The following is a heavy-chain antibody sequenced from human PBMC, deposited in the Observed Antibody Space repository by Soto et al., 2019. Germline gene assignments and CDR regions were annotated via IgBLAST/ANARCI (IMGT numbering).Heavy chain of an antibody. CDR1: GFTFSSYG. CDR2: ISYDGSNK. J-gene: IGHJ4*02. Sequence: QVQLVESGGGVVQPGRSLRLSCAASGFTFSSYGMHWVRQAPGKGLEWVAVISYDGSNKYYADSVKGRFTISRDNSKNTLYLQMNGLRAEDTAVYYCAGFGELEDYWGQGTLVTVSS. V-gene: IGHV3-30*03. D-gene: IGHD3-10*01. CDR3: AGFGELEDY.